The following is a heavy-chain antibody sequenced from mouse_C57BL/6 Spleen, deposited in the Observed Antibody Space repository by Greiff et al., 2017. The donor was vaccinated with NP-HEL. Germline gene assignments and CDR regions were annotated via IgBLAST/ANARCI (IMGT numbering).Heavy chain of an antibody. J-gene: IGHJ4*01. CDR1: GYTFTDYY. D-gene: IGHD4-1*02. CDR2: INPYNGGT. V-gene: IGHV1-19*01. Sequence: EVQLQQSGPVLVKPGASVKMSCKASGYTFTDYYMNWVKQSHGKSLEWIGVINPYNGGTSYNQKFKGKATLTVDKSSSTAYMELNSLTSEDSAVYYCARYNWDGEDYAMDYWGQGTSVTVSS. CDR3: ARYNWDGEDYAMDY.